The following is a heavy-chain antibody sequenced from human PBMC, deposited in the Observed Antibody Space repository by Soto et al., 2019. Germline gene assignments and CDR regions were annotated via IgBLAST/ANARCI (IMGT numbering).Heavy chain of an antibody. Sequence: GESLKISCKGSGYSFTSYWIGWVRQMPGKGLEWMGIIYPGDSDTRYSPSFQGQVTISADKSISTAYLQWSSLKASDTAVYYCAKFRGQVPAEYHLDHWGQGTLVTVSS. D-gene: IGHD3-10*01. V-gene: IGHV5-51*01. CDR1: GYSFTSYW. CDR2: IYPGDSDT. J-gene: IGHJ4*02. CDR3: AKFRGQVPAEYHLDH.